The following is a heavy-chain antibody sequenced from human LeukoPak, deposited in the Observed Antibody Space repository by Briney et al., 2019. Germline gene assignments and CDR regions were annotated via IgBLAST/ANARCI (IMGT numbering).Heavy chain of an antibody. CDR2: ISSDGNTK. V-gene: IGHV3-30*04. CDR1: GFTFTDYA. D-gene: IGHD3-9*01. CDR3: VRDLTYGARFDY. J-gene: IGHJ4*02. Sequence: GGSLRLSCVGSGFTFTDYAIHWLRQAPGKGMESVAFISSDGNTKFYADSLKGRITISRDNFRNTVFQEMTTLRPEDTALYYCVRDLTYGARFDYWGQGTLVTVSS.